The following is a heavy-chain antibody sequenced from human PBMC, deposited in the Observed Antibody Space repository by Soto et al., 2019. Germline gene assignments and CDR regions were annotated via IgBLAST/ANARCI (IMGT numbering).Heavy chain of an antibody. V-gene: IGHV3-30*18. CDR1: GFTFSSYG. D-gene: IGHD3-3*01. CDR2: ISYDGSNK. J-gene: IGHJ5*02. CDR3: AKDSIRRKYDFWSGHYNWFDP. Sequence: QVQLVESGGGVVQPGRSLRLSCAASGFTFSSYGMHWVRQAPGKGLEWVAVISYDGSNKYYADSVKGRFTISRDNSKNTLYLQMNSLRAEDTAMYYCAKDSIRRKYDFWSGHYNWFDPWGQGTLVTVSS.